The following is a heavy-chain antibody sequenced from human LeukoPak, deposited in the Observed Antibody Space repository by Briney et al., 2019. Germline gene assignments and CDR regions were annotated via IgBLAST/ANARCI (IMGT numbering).Heavy chain of an antibody. Sequence: GGSLRLSCAASGFTVSSNYMSWVRQAPGKGLEWDSVIYSGGSTYYADSVKGRFTISRDNSKNTLYLQMNSLRAEDTAVYYCAREKDWNDEGGFGYWGQGTLVTVSS. J-gene: IGHJ4*02. CDR3: AREKDWNDEGGFGY. D-gene: IGHD1-1*01. CDR2: IYSGGST. CDR1: GFTVSSNY. V-gene: IGHV3-66*02.